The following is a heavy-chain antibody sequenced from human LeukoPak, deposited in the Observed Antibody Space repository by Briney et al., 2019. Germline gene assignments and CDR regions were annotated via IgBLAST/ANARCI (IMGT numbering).Heavy chain of an antibody. CDR1: GGSVSSGSYY. CDR2: VYNSGST. V-gene: IGHV4-61*01. D-gene: IGHD1-7*01. Sequence: SETLSLTCTVSGGSVSSGSYYWSWIRQPPGKGLEWIGYVYNSGSTNYNPSLKSRVTISVDMSKNQFSLKLSSVTAADTAVYYCARGSSNWNYDPNLDYWGQGTLVSVSS. J-gene: IGHJ4*02. CDR3: ARGSSNWNYDPNLDY.